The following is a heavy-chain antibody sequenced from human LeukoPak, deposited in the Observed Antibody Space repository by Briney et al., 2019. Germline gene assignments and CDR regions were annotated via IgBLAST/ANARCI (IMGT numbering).Heavy chain of an antibody. CDR2: ISSSSSYI. V-gene: IGHV3-21*01. CDR3: ARDKAYGAGGMDV. J-gene: IGHJ6*04. CDR1: GFTSSSYS. D-gene: IGHD4-17*01. Sequence: GGSLRLSCAASGFTSSSYSMNWVRQAPGKGLEWVSSISSSSSYIYYADPVKGRFTISRDNAKNSLYLQMNSLRAEDTAVYYCARDKAYGAGGMDVWGKGTTVTVSS.